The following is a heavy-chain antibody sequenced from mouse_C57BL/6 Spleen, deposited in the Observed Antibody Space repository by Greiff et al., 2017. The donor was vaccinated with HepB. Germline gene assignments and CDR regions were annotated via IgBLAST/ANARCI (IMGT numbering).Heavy chain of an antibody. D-gene: IGHD5-2*01. J-gene: IGHJ2*01. CDR3: AGNNYVGYFDY. Sequence: VQLQQPGAELVKPGASVKLSCKASGYTFTSYWMHWVKQRPGQGLEWIGMIHPNSGSTNYNEKFKSKATLTVDKSSSTAYMQLSSLTSEDSAVYYCAGNNYVGYFDYWGQGTTLTVSS. V-gene: IGHV1-64*01. CDR2: IHPNSGST. CDR1: GYTFTSYW.